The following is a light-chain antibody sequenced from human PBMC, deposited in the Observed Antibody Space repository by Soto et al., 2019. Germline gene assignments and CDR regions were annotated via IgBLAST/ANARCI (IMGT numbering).Light chain of an antibody. J-gene: IGKJ4*02. V-gene: IGKV1-39*01. CDR2: AAS. Sequence: DIQMTQSPSSLSSSVGDILTITCRASQSVSSHLNWYQQKPGKAPKLLIYAASSLQSGVPSRFSGSGSGTDFTLTISSLQPEDFATYSCQHRHSTQLTFGGGTKVDIK. CDR1: QSVSSH. CDR3: QHRHSTQLT.